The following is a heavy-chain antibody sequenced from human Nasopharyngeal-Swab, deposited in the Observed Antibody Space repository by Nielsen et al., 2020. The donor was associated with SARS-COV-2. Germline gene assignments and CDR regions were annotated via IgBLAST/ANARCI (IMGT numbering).Heavy chain of an antibody. Sequence: VRQAPGKGLEWVSAISGSGGCTYYADSVKGRFTISRDNSKNTLYLQMNSLRAEDTAVYYCAKLSPYYYGSGSSHDAFDIWGQGTMVTVSS. D-gene: IGHD3-10*01. CDR3: AKLSPYYYGSGSSHDAFDI. J-gene: IGHJ3*02. CDR2: ISGSGGCT. V-gene: IGHV3-23*01.